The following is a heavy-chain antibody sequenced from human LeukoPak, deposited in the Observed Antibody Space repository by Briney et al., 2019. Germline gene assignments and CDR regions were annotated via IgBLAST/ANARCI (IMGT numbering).Heavy chain of an antibody. J-gene: IGHJ6*03. CDR1: GYTFTSYG. V-gene: IGHV1-18*01. Sequence: ASVKVSCKASGYTFTSYGISWVRQAPGQGLEWMGWISAYNGNTNYAQKLQGRVTMTTDTSTSTAYMELRSLRSDDTAVYYCARAPHPYGSGSYYPYYMDVWGKGTTVTISS. D-gene: IGHD3-10*01. CDR3: ARAPHPYGSGSYYPYYMDV. CDR2: ISAYNGNT.